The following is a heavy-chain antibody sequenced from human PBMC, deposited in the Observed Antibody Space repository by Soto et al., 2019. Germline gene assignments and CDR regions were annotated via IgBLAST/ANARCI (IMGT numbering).Heavy chain of an antibody. Sequence: SETRSLTCTVSGGSISSYYWSWIRQPPGKGLEWIGYIYYSGSTNYNPSLKSRVTISVDTSKNQFSLKLSSVTAADTAVYYCATYSSSWPDNWFDPWGQGTLVTSPQ. V-gene: IGHV4-59*08. CDR2: IYYSGST. CDR3: ATYSSSWPDNWFDP. CDR1: GGSISSYY. D-gene: IGHD6-13*01. J-gene: IGHJ5*02.